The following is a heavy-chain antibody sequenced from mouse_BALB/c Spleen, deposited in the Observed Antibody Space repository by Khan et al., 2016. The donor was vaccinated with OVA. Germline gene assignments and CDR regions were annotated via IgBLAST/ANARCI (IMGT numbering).Heavy chain of an antibody. CDR2: INPRSSYT. V-gene: IGHV1-4*01. CDR1: GYTFTSNT. J-gene: IGHJ4*01. D-gene: IGHD2-14*01. Sequence: QVQLKESGAELARPGASVKMSCKASGYTFTSNTMHWVKQRPGQGLEWIGYINPRSSYTNYNQKFKDKATLTADNSSSTAYMQLSSLTSEDSAVYYCARRTTDYAMDYWGQGTSVTVSS. CDR3: ARRTTDYAMDY.